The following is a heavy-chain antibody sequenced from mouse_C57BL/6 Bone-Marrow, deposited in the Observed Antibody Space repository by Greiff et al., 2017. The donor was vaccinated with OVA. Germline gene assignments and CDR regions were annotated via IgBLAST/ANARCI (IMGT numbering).Heavy chain of an antibody. CDR2: IYPRSGNT. J-gene: IGHJ1*03. Sequence: QVQLQQSGAELARPGASVKLSCKASGYTYTSYGLSWVKRRTGQGLEWIGEIYPRSGNTYYNEKFKGKATLTADKSSSTAYMELRSLTSEDSAVYFCARDYNWYFDVWGTGTTVTVSS. D-gene: IGHD2-4*01. CDR3: ARDYNWYFDV. CDR1: GYTYTSYG. V-gene: IGHV1-81*01.